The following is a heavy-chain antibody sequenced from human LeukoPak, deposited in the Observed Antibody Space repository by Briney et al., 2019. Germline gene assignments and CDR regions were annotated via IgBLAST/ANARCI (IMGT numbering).Heavy chain of an antibody. CDR2: ISSSSSTI. V-gene: IGHV3-48*01. Sequence: QPGGSLRLSCAASGFTFSNYNMNWVRQAPGKGLEWVSYISSSSSTIYYADSVKGRFTISRDNSKNTLSVQMNSLRVQDTAVYYCVRDADWSFDYWGQGTLLTVSS. J-gene: IGHJ4*02. CDR1: GFTFSNYN. D-gene: IGHD3-9*01. CDR3: VRDADWSFDY.